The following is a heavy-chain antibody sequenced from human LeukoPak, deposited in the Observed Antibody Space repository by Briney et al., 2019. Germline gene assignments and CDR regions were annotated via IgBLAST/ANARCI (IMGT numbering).Heavy chain of an antibody. J-gene: IGHJ4*02. V-gene: IGHV4-59*01. D-gene: IGHD4-17*01. Sequence: SETLSLTCTVSGGSLSSYYWNWIRQPPGKGLEWIGYISYSGSTNYNPSLKSRVTISVDTSKNQFSLKLSSVTAADTAVYYCARGPTVTTDYWGQGTLVTVSS. CDR3: ARGPTVTTDY. CDR2: ISYSGST. CDR1: GGSLSSYY.